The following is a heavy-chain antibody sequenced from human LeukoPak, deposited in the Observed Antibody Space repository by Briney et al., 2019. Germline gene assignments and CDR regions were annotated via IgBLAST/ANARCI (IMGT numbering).Heavy chain of an antibody. CDR3: AREQSEYSSSSGGCYYGMDV. D-gene: IGHD6-6*01. Sequence: GSLRLSCAASGFTVSSNYMSWVRQAPGKGLEWVSVIYSGGSTYYADSVKGRFTISRDNSKNTLYLQMNSLRAEDTAVYYCAREQSEYSSSSGGCYYGMDVWGQGTTVTVSS. CDR2: IYSGGST. V-gene: IGHV3-53*01. J-gene: IGHJ6*02. CDR1: GFTVSSNY.